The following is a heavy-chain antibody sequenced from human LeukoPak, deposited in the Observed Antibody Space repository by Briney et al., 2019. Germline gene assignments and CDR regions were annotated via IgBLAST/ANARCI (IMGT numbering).Heavy chain of an antibody. CDR1: GGSFSGYY. V-gene: IGHV4-34*01. D-gene: IGHD5-24*01. CDR2: INHSGST. CDR3: AREFGQRWLQFFDY. Sequence: PSETLSLTCAVYGGSFSGYYWSWIRQPPGKGLEWIGEINHSGSTNYNPSLKSRVTISVDTSKNQFSLKLSSVTAADTAVYYCAREFGQRWLQFFDYWGQGTLVTVSS. J-gene: IGHJ4*02.